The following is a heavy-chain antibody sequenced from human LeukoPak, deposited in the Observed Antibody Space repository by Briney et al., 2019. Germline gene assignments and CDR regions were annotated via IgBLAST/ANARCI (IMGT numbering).Heavy chain of an antibody. CDR2: ISPAGGTT. V-gene: IGHV3-23*01. Sequence: PGGSLRLSCAVSGFTFSSEAMGWVRQLPGGGLEWVSTISPAGGTTYYAESMKGRFTIPRDNSKSTLYLQVNSLRVEDTAVYYCTKVRSGSSSWALRVFDYWGQGALVTVSS. J-gene: IGHJ4*02. CDR1: GFTFSSEA. D-gene: IGHD6-13*01. CDR3: TKVRSGSSSWALRVFDY.